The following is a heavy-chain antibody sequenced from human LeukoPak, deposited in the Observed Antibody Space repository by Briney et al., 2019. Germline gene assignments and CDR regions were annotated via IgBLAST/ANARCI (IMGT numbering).Heavy chain of an antibody. CDR3: ARAGGYCSGGSCYRGYSWFDP. V-gene: IGHV3-33*01. D-gene: IGHD2-15*01. Sequence: GGSLRLSCAASGFTFSSSGMHWVRQAPGKGLEWVAVILYNGSNKYYADSVKGRFTISRDNSKNTLYLQMDSLRVEDTAVYYCARAGGYCSGGSCYRGYSWFDPWGQGTLVTVSS. J-gene: IGHJ5*02. CDR1: GFTFSSSG. CDR2: ILYNGSNK.